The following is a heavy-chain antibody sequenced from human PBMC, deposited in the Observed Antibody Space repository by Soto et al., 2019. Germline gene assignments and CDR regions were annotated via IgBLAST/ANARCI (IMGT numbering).Heavy chain of an antibody. CDR3: ARDYYDSSGYYADWFDP. Sequence: QVQLQQWGAGLLKPSETLSLTCAVYGGSFSGYYGSWIRQPPGKGLEWIGEINHRGSTNYNPSLKCRDTLSVDASKNKFYLTLSYVTAADTAVYYFARDYYDSSGYYADWFDPGRQGTLVNVPS. J-gene: IGHJ5*02. CDR1: GGSFSGYY. V-gene: IGHV4-34*01. CDR2: INHRGST. D-gene: IGHD3-22*01.